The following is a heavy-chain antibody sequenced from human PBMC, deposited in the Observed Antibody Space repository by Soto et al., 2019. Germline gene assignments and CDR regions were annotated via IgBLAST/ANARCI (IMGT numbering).Heavy chain of an antibody. D-gene: IGHD3-10*01. Sequence: SETLSLTCAVSGGSISSGGYSWSWIRQPPGKGLEWIGYIYHSGSTYYNPSLKSRVTISVDRSKNQFSLKLTSVTAADTAVYYRARDKITGPFYHWGQGTPVTVSS. CDR2: IYHSGST. CDR3: ARDKITGPFYH. V-gene: IGHV4-30-2*01. CDR1: GGSISSGGYS. J-gene: IGHJ4*01.